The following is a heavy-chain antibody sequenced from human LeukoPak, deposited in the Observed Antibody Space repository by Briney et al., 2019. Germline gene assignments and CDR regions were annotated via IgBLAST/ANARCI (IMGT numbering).Heavy chain of an antibody. D-gene: IGHD3-9*01. CDR2: IKSKTDGGTT. J-gene: IGHJ4*02. Sequence: GGSLRLSCAASGFSFSSYAMSWVRQAPGKGLEWVGRIKSKTDGGTTDYAAPVKGRFTISRDDSKNTLYLQMNSLKTEDTAVYYCTIPYDILLHTRDWGQGTLVTVSS. CDR3: TIPYDILLHTRD. CDR1: GFSFSSYA. V-gene: IGHV3-15*01.